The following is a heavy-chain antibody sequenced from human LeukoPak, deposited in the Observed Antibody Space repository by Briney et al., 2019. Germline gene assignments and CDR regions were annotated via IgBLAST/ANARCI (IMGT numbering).Heavy chain of an antibody. J-gene: IGHJ4*02. Sequence: PGGSLRLSWGASRFTLRNYEGNTVRQAPGKGLEWVSYISSSGSTIYYADSVKGRFTISRDNSKNTLYLQMSSLRADDTAIYYHVIYRAHPRVVGTNLDYWGQGTLVTVSS. D-gene: IGHD2/OR15-2a*01. CDR1: RFTLRNYE. CDR2: ISSSGSTI. CDR3: VIYRAHPRVVGTNLDY. V-gene: IGHV3-48*03.